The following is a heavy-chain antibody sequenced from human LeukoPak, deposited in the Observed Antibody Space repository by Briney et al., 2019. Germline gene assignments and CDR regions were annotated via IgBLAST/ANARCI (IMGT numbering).Heavy chain of an antibody. CDR1: GGSIRSSSYY. Sequence: SETLSLTCTASGGSIRSSSYYWGWIRQPPGKGLEWIGSFYYSGSTYYNPSLKSRVTISVDTSKNQFSLKLSSVTAADTAVYYCARDRGFTSGYVLPYFDYWGQGTLVTVSS. CDR2: FYYSGST. CDR3: ARDRGFTSGYVLPYFDY. V-gene: IGHV4-39*07. D-gene: IGHD5-12*01. J-gene: IGHJ4*02.